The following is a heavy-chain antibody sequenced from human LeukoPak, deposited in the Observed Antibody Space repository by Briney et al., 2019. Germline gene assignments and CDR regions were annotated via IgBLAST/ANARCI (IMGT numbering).Heavy chain of an antibody. CDR3: ARGPAARRGHWFDP. D-gene: IGHD2-2*01. Sequence: ASVKVSCKASGYTFTSYDINWVRQATGQGLEWMGWMNPNSGNTGYAQKFQGRVTITRNTSISTAYMELSSLRSEDAAVYYCARGPAARRGHWFDPWGQGTLVTVSS. J-gene: IGHJ5*02. CDR2: MNPNSGNT. V-gene: IGHV1-8*03. CDR1: GYTFTSYD.